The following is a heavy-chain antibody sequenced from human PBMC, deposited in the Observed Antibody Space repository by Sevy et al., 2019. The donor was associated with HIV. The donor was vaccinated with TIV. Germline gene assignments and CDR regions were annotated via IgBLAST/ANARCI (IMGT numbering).Heavy chain of an antibody. J-gene: IGHJ3*01. V-gene: IGHV3-23*01. CDR3: AKDRIWELGDSFDV. Sequence: GGSPRLSCAASGFTSSNYAMSWVRQAPGKGLEWVSGLSGSGGSIYYADSVKGRFTISRDNSRNTLYLQMNSLRAEDTAVYYCAKDRIWELGDSFDVWGQGTMVTVSS. CDR1: GFTSSNYA. CDR2: LSGSGGSI. D-gene: IGHD1-26*01.